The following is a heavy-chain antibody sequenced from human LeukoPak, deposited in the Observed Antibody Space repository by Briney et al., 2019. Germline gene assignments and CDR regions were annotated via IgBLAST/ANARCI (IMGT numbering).Heavy chain of an antibody. CDR3: ARDKGPGEYYDSSGYYYTSPFGMDV. J-gene: IGHJ6*02. D-gene: IGHD3-22*01. CDR2: IRQDGSEK. V-gene: IGHV3-7*01. Sequence: GGSLRLSCAASGFSFGSYWMSWVRQAPGKGLEWVANIRQDGSEKYYVDSVKGRFTISRDNAKNSLYLQMNSLRAEDTAVYYCARDKGPGEYYDSSGYYYTSPFGMDVWGQGTTVTVSS. CDR1: GFSFGSYW.